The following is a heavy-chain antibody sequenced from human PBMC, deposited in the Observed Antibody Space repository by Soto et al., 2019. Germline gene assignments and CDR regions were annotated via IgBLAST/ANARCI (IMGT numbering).Heavy chain of an antibody. D-gene: IGHD2-2*02. CDR2: IDPSDSYT. V-gene: IGHV5-10-1*03. Sequence: EVQLVQSGAEVKKPGESLRISCKGSGYSFTSYWISWVRQMPGKGLEWMGRIDPSDSYTNYSPSFQGHVTISADKSISTAYLQWSSLKASDTAMYYCARHLPDIVVVPAAIWEGLQEYYFDYWGQGTLVTVSS. CDR1: GYSFTSYW. J-gene: IGHJ4*02. CDR3: ARHLPDIVVVPAAIWEGLQEYYFDY.